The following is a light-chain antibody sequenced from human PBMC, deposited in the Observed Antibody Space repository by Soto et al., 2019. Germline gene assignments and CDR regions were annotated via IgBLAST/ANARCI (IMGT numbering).Light chain of an antibody. Sequence: DIQLTQSPSFLSASEGDRVTIACRASQGISNLLAWYQQKPGKAPKLLISFASTLQSGVPSRFTGSGSGTEFTLTISSLQPEDFATYYCKQFNSYPRTFGQGTKVDI. J-gene: IGKJ1*01. CDR3: KQFNSYPRT. CDR2: FAS. CDR1: QGISNL. V-gene: IGKV1-9*01.